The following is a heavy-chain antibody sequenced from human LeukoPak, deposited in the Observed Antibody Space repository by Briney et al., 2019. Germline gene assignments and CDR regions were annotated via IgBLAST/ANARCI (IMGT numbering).Heavy chain of an antibody. V-gene: IGHV1-18*01. J-gene: IGHJ5*02. CDR1: GGTFSSYA. CDR3: ARASRNLYNWFDP. Sequence: ASVKVSCKASGGTFSSYAISWVRQAPGQGLEWMGWISAYNGNTNYAQKLQGRVTMTTDTSTSTAYMELRSLRSDDTAVYYCARASRNLYNWFDPWGQGTLVTVSS. CDR2: ISAYNGNT. D-gene: IGHD4-11*01.